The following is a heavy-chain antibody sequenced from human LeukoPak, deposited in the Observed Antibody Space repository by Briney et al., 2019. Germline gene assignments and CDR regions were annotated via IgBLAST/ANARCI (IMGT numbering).Heavy chain of an antibody. Sequence: ASVKVSCKASGYTFTSYYMHWVRQAPGQGLEWMGIINPSGGSASYAQKFQGRVTMTRDTSTSTVYMELSSLRSEDTAVYYCASSQNWNAPFDYWGQGTLVTVSS. V-gene: IGHV1-46*03. CDR3: ASSQNWNAPFDY. CDR1: GYTFTSYY. J-gene: IGHJ4*02. D-gene: IGHD1-1*01. CDR2: INPSGGSA.